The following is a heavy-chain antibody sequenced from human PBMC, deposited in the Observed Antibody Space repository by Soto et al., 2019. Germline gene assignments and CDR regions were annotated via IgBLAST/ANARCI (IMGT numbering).Heavy chain of an antibody. D-gene: IGHD2-2*01. J-gene: IGHJ3*02. CDR2: ISGSGGST. Sequence: GGSLGLSCAASGFTFSSYAMSWVRQAPGKGLEWVSAISGSGGSTYYADSVKGRFTISRDNSKNTLYLQMNSLRAEDTAVYYCAKGGEYCSSTSCPFGPFDIWGQGTMVTVSS. V-gene: IGHV3-23*01. CDR1: GFTFSSYA. CDR3: AKGGEYCSSTSCPFGPFDI.